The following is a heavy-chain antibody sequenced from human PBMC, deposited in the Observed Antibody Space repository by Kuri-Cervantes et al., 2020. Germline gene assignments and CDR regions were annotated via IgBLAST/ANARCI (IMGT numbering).Heavy chain of an antibody. V-gene: IGHV1-8*01. D-gene: IGHD1-26*01. CDR3: ARSPQIIVGANAFDI. Sequence: ASVKVSCKASGYTFTSYDINWVRQATGRGLEWMGWMNPNSGNTGYAQKFQGRVTMTRNTSISTAYMELSSLRSEDTAVYYCARSPQIIVGANAFDIWGQGTMVTVSS. CDR2: MNPNSGNT. CDR1: GYTFTSYD. J-gene: IGHJ3*02.